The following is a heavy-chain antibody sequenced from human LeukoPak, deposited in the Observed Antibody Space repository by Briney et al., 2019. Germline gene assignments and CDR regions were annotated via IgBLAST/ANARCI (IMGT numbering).Heavy chain of an antibody. CDR3: ARGRYVTTRGGAGAGFLVY. D-gene: IGHD3-16*01. V-gene: IGHV4-34*01. Sequence: PSETLSLTCAVYGGSFNGYYWSWIRQPPGKGLEWIGEINHSGSTNYNPSLKSRVTISIDTSKNQFSLTLSSVTAADTAVYHCARGRYVTTRGGAGAGFLVYWGQGTLVTVST. CDR1: GGSFNGYY. CDR2: INHSGST. J-gene: IGHJ4*02.